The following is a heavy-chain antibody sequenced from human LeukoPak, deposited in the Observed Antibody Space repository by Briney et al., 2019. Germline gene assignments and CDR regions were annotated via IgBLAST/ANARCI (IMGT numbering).Heavy chain of an antibody. CDR2: IYHSGST. CDR3: ARGGNYWPQWWFDP. V-gene: IGHV4-4*02. D-gene: IGHD1-26*01. J-gene: IGHJ5*02. Sequence: PSETLSLTCAVSGGSISSRNWWSWVRQPPGKGLEWIGEIYHSGSTNYNPSLKTRVTISVDKSKNQFSLKLSSVTAADTAVYYCARGGNYWPQWWFDPWGRGTLVSVSS. CDR1: GGSISSRNW.